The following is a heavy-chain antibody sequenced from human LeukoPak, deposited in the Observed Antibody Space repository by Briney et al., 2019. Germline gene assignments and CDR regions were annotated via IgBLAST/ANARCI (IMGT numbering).Heavy chain of an antibody. CDR1: GGSISSYY. Sequence: SETLSLTCTVSGGSISSYYWSWIRQPAGKGLESIGHISTSGSTNYNPSLKSRVTISVDTSKNQFSLKLSSVTAADTAVYYCARGLYYYGSGSYYYSRDYYYYYYMDVWGKGTTVTISS. CDR2: ISTSGST. V-gene: IGHV4-4*07. J-gene: IGHJ6*03. D-gene: IGHD3-10*01. CDR3: ARGLYYYGSGSYYYSRDYYYYYYMDV.